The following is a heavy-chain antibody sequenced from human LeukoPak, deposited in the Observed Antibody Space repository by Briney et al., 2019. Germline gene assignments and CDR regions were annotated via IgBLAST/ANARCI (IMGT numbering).Heavy chain of an antibody. V-gene: IGHV3-9*01. Sequence: GGSLRLSCAASGFTFDDYAMHWVRQAPGKGLEWVSGISWNSGSIGYAASVKGRFTISRDNSKNTLYLQMNSLRAEDTAVYYCARGHSGWYDYWGQGTLVTVSS. CDR2: ISWNSGSI. D-gene: IGHD6-19*01. CDR1: GFTFDDYA. J-gene: IGHJ4*02. CDR3: ARGHSGWYDY.